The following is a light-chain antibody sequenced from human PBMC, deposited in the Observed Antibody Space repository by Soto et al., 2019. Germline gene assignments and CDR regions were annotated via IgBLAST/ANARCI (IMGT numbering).Light chain of an antibody. V-gene: IGKV3-20*01. Sequence: EIVMTQSPATLSVSPGERVTLSCRASQSVSSNLAWYQQKPGQAPRLLVYGASTRATGIPDRFSGSGSGTDFTLTINRLEPEDFAVYYCQQYGSSPFTFGPGTKVDIK. CDR1: QSVSSN. CDR3: QQYGSSPFT. J-gene: IGKJ3*01. CDR2: GAS.